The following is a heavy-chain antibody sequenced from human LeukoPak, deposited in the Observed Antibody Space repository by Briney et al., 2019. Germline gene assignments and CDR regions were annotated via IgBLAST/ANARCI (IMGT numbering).Heavy chain of an antibody. Sequence: GGSLRLSCAASGFTFSSYWMSWVRQAPGKGLEWVANTKQDGSEKYYVDSVKGRFTISRDNAKNSLYLQMNSLRAEDTAVYYCARELLGHGYNSGDFDYWGQGTPVTVSS. CDR3: ARELLGHGYNSGDFDY. D-gene: IGHD5-24*01. J-gene: IGHJ4*02. CDR1: GFTFSSYW. V-gene: IGHV3-7*01. CDR2: TKQDGSEK.